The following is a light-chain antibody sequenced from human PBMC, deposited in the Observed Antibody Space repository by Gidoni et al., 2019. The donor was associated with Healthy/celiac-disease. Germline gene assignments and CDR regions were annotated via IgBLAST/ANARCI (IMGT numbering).Light chain of an antibody. CDR2: KAS. Sequence: EIQMTKSPSTLSASVGARVTITCRASQSISSWWAWYQQKPGKAPKLLIYKASSLESGVPSRFSGSGSGTKFPLTISSLQPDDFATYYCQQYNSYPKTFGQGTKVEIK. V-gene: IGKV1-5*03. CDR3: QQYNSYPKT. CDR1: QSISSW. J-gene: IGKJ1*01.